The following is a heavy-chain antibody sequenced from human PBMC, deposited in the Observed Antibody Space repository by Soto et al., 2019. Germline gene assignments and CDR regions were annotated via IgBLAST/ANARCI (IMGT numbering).Heavy chain of an antibody. CDR3: AKAYQVWFSSGSYYFDY. J-gene: IGHJ4*02. CDR2: ISYDGSNK. D-gene: IGHD3-22*01. V-gene: IGHV3-30*18. Sequence: QVQLVESGGGVVQPERSLRLSCAASGFTFSSYDMHWVRQAPGKGLEWVAVISYDGSNKYYADSVKGRFTFSRDNSKNTLYLQMNSLRVEDTAVYYCAKAYQVWFSSGSYYFDYWGQGTLVTVSS. CDR1: GFTFSSYD.